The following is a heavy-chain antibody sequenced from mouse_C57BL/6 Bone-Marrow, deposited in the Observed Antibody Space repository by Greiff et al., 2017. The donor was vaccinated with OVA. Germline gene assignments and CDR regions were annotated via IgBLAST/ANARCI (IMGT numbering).Heavy chain of an antibody. J-gene: IGHJ3*01. CDR3: TGGYDGAWFAY. CDR1: GYTFTDYE. V-gene: IGHV1-15*01. CDR2: IDPETGGT. Sequence: VQLVESGAELVRPGASVTLSCKASGYTFTDYEMHWVKQTPVHGLEWIGAIDPETGGTAYNQKFKGKAILTADKSSSTAYMELRSLTSEDSAVYYCTGGYDGAWFAYWGQGTLVTVSA. D-gene: IGHD2-2*01.